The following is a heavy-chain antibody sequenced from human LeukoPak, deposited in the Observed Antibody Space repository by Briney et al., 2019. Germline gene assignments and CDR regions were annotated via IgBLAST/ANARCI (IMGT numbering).Heavy chain of an antibody. J-gene: IGHJ6*04. CDR3: ARTDYGSGNGMDV. V-gene: IGHV1-69*06. D-gene: IGHD3-10*01. CDR2: IIPIFGTA. Sequence: GAPVKVSCKASGGTFSSYAISWVRQAPGQGLEWMGGIIPIFGTANYAQKFQGRVTITADKSTSTAYMELSSLRSEDTAVYYCARTDYGSGNGMDVWGNGTTVTVSS. CDR1: GGTFSSYA.